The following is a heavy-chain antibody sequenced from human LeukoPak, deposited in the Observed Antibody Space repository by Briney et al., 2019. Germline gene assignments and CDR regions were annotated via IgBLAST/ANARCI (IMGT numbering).Heavy chain of an antibody. Sequence: PGGSLRLSCAASGFTFSSYGMHWVRQAPGKGLEWVAVISYDGSNKYYADSVKGRFTISRDNSKNTLYLQMNNLRAEDTAVYYCAKGGFWSGYYEDGQANYFDYWGQGTLVTVSS. J-gene: IGHJ4*02. CDR2: ISYDGSNK. D-gene: IGHD3-3*01. V-gene: IGHV3-30*18. CDR1: GFTFSSYG. CDR3: AKGGFWSGYYEDGQANYFDY.